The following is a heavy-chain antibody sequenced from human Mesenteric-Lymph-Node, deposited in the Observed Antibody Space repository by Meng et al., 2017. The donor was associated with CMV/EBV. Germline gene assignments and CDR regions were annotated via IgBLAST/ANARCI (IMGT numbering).Heavy chain of an antibody. D-gene: IGHD2-15*01. CDR1: GGTFSNYA. CDR3: AREEGYCSGGGCNSFWFNAFDI. CDR2: IIPTLGIA. V-gene: IGHV1-69*10. Sequence: SVKVSCKASGGTFSNYAVSWVRQAPGQGLEWLGGIIPTLGIARYAQRLQGRVTITADKSTSTAYMEMSSLRSEDTAVYFCAREEGYCSGGGCNSFWFNAFDIWGRGTMVTVSS. J-gene: IGHJ3*02.